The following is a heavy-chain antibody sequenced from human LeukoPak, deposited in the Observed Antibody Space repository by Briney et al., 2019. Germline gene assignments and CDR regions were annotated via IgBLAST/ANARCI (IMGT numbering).Heavy chain of an antibody. J-gene: IGHJ3*02. V-gene: IGHV4-34*01. Sequence: SETLSLTCAVYGGSFSGYYWRWIRQPPGKGLEWIGEINHSGSTNYNPSLMSRVTISVDTSKNQFSLKLSSVTAADTAVYYCARAPRYFVWVGAFDIWGQGTMVTVSS. CDR2: INHSGST. CDR3: ARAPRYFVWVGAFDI. D-gene: IGHD3-9*01. CDR1: GGSFSGYY.